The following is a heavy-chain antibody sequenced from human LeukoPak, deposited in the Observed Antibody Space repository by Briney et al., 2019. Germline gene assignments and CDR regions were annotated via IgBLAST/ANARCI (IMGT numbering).Heavy chain of an antibody. D-gene: IGHD6-13*01. CDR3: YTWSIAAAGY. Sequence: GGSLRLSCAASGLTFSSYAMSWVRQAPGKGLEWVSTISGSGGSTYYADSEKGRFTISRDNSKNTLYLQMNSLRAEDTAVYYCYTWSIAAAGYWGQGTLVTVSS. J-gene: IGHJ4*02. V-gene: IGHV3-23*01. CDR1: GLTFSSYA. CDR2: ISGSGGST.